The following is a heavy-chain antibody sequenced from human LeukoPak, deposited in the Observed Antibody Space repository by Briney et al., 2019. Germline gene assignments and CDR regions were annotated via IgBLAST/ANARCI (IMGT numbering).Heavy chain of an antibody. CDR1: GYTFTSYY. D-gene: IGHD6-13*01. CDR2: INPSGGST. V-gene: IGHV1-46*01. Sequence: ASVKVSCKASGYTFTSYYMHWVRQAPGQGLEWMGIINPSGGSTSYAQKFQGRVTMTRDTSTSTVYMELSSLRSEDTAVYYCARDAQQLVWDSNNWFDPWGQGTLVTVSS. J-gene: IGHJ5*02. CDR3: ARDAQQLVWDSNNWFDP.